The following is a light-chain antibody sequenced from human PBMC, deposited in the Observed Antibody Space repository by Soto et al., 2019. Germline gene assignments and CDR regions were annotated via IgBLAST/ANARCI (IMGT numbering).Light chain of an antibody. J-gene: IGKJ5*01. CDR2: GAS. Sequence: EIVMTQSPATLSLSPGERATLSCRASQSFSSNLAWYQQKPGQAPRLLIYGASTRATGIPARFSGSGSGTEFTLTISSLQSEEFAVYYCQQYNNWPITFGQGTRLEIK. V-gene: IGKV3-15*01. CDR1: QSFSSN. CDR3: QQYNNWPIT.